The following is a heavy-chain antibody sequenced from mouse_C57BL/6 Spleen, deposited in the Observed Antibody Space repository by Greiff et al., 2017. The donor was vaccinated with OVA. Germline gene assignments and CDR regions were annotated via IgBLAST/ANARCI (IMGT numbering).Heavy chain of an antibody. CDR2: IYHGSGST. CDR1: GYTFTSYW. J-gene: IGHJ3*01. CDR3: SRWDYVYDFAY. Sequence: VQLQQPGAELVKPGASVKMSCKASGYTFTSYWITWVKQRPGQGLEWIGDIYHGSGSTNYNEKFKSKATLTVYTSSSPAYMQLSSLTSVDAAVYSCSRWDYVYDFAYWGQGTLVTVSA. D-gene: IGHD2-2*01. V-gene: IGHV1-55*01.